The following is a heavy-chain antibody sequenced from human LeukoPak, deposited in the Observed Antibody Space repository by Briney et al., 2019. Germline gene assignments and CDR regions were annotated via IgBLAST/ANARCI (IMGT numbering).Heavy chain of an antibody. Sequence: GGSLRLSCAASGFTVSSNYMSWVRQAPGKGLEWVSVIYSGGTTYYADSVMGRFTVSRGNSKNTLYLQMNSLRAEDTAVYYCARKAGTWNYYYYYMDVWGKGTTVTVSS. J-gene: IGHJ6*03. CDR1: GFTVSSNY. V-gene: IGHV3-53*01. D-gene: IGHD6-19*01. CDR3: ARKAGTWNYYYYYMDV. CDR2: IYSGGTT.